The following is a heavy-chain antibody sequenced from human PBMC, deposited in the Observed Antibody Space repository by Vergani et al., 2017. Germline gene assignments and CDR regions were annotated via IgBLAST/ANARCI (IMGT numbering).Heavy chain of an antibody. CDR2: ISVYNGET. V-gene: IGHV1-18*04. D-gene: IGHD1-26*01. CDR3: ARDRGNSGDYNFDY. CDR1: GYTFRNYG. Sequence: QVQLVQSGAEVKKPGAPVKVPCEGFGYTFRNYGISWVRQAPGEGLEWLGWISVYNGETKFAQKFQGRVTLTRDTSTDTAYMEMGSLRSDDTAVYYCARDRGNSGDYNFDYWGQGTLVTVSS. J-gene: IGHJ4*02.